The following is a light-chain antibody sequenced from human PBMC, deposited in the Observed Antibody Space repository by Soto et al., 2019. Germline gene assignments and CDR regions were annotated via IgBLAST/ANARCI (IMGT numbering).Light chain of an antibody. J-gene: IGLJ1*01. Sequence: QSALTQPRSVSGSPGQSVTISCTGTSSDVGGYNYVSWYQQYPGKVPKLMIYDVSKRPSGVPDRFSGSKSGNTASLTISGLQAEDEAAYSCCSYAGSYALYVFGTGTKLTVL. CDR2: DVS. CDR3: CSYAGSYALYV. CDR1: SSDVGGYNY. V-gene: IGLV2-11*01.